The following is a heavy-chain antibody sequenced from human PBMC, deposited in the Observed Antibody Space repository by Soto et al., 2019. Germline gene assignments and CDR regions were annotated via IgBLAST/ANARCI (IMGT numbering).Heavy chain of an antibody. D-gene: IGHD3-3*01. CDR2: IRSKPNSDAT. V-gene: IGHV3-73*02. CDR3: ARGLYDFWSGHPKRLDY. CDR1: GFTFSGSA. Sequence: EVQLVESGGGLVQPGGSLKLSCAASGFTFSGSAIHWVRQASGKGLEWVGRIRSKPNSDATAYAVSVKGRFTISRDDSRNTAYLQINSLKTEDTAVYYCARGLYDFWSGHPKRLDYWGQGTVVTVSS. J-gene: IGHJ4*02.